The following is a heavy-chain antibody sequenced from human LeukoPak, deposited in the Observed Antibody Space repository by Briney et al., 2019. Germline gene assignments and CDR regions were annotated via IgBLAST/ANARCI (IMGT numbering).Heavy chain of an antibody. CDR2: IYHSGST. J-gene: IGHJ6*03. CDR1: GGSISSGGYS. CDR3: ASLNLNWGSNYYYYYMDV. Sequence: SETLSLTCAVSGGSISSGGYSWSWIRQPPGKGLEWIGYIYHSGSTYYNPSLKSRVTISVDTSKNQFSLKLSSVTAADTAVYYCASLNLNWGSNYYYYYMDVWGKGTTVTVSS. D-gene: IGHD7-27*01. V-gene: IGHV4-30-2*02.